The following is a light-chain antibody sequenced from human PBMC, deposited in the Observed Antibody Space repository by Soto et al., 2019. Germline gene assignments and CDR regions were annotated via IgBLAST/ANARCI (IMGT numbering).Light chain of an antibody. CDR3: QQYAKAPLT. J-gene: IGKJ1*01. CDR1: QNIANY. V-gene: IGKV3-20*01. CDR2: GAS. Sequence: DIVLTQSPATLSLSRGERATLSCRASQNIANYVAWYQQRPGQAPRLVVYGASSRATGVPDRFSASGSGTDFTLTISRLEPEDFAVYYCQQYAKAPLTFGQGTKVEMK.